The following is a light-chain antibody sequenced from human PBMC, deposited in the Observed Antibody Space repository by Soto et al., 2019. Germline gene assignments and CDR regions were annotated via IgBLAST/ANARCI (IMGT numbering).Light chain of an antibody. CDR1: SGHSNYA. J-gene: IGLJ2*01. CDR2: LNSDGSH. V-gene: IGLV4-69*01. Sequence: QHVLTQSPSASASLGASVKLTCTLSSGHSNYAIAWHQQQSEKGPRYLMKLNSDGSHRKGDGIPDRFSGSSSGAERYLTISSLQSEDEADYYCQTWGSGIVVFGGGTKLTVL. CDR3: QTWGSGIVV.